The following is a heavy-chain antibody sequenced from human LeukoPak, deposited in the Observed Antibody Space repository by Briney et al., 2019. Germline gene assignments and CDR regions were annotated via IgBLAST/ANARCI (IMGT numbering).Heavy chain of an antibody. CDR2: IYYSGST. J-gene: IGHJ4*02. CDR1: GGSISSYY. Sequence: SETLSLTCTVSGGSISSYYWSWIRQPPGKGLEWIGYIYYSGSTNYNPSLKSRVTISVDTSKNQFSLKLSSVTAADTAVYYCAGHIVATILDYWGQGTLVTVSS. D-gene: IGHD5-12*01. CDR3: AGHIVATILDY. V-gene: IGHV4-59*08.